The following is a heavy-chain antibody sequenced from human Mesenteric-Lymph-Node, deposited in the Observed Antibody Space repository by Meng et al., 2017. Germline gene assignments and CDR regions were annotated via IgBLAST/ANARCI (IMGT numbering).Heavy chain of an antibody. J-gene: IGHJ5*02. CDR3: AREIWAAENWFDP. D-gene: IGHD6-13*01. CDR2: IIPIFGTA. Sequence: SVKVSCKASGGTFSSYAISWVRQAPGQGLEWMGGIIPIFGTANYAQKFQGRVTITADESTSTAYMELRSLRSDDTAVYYCAREIWAAENWFDPWGQGTLVTVSS. CDR1: GGTFSSYA. V-gene: IGHV1-69*13.